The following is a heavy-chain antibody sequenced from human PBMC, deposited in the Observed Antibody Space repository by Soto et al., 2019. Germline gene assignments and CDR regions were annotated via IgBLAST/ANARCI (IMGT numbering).Heavy chain of an antibody. CDR3: ARGAGIYDSSGLEDAFDI. CDR1: GGTFSSYA. V-gene: IGHV1-69*13. CDR2: IIPIFGTA. J-gene: IGHJ3*02. Sequence: ASVKVSCKASGGTFSSYAISWVRQAPGQGLEWMGGIIPIFGTANYAQKFQGRVTITADESTSTAYMELSSLRSEDTAVYYCARGAGIYDSSGLEDAFDIWGQGTMVTVSS. D-gene: IGHD3-22*01.